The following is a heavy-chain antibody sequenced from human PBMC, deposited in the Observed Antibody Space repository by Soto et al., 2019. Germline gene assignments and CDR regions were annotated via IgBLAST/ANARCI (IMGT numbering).Heavy chain of an antibody. Sequence: EVQLVESGGGLVQPGGSLKLSCAASGFTFSGSAMHWVRQASGKGLEWVGRIRNKANSYATTYAAAVKGRFTISREESKNTAYLQMNSLKTEDTAVYYCTREIDSSSSEGWFDPWGQGTLVTVSS. V-gene: IGHV3-73*01. CDR2: IRNKANSYAT. J-gene: IGHJ5*02. CDR3: TREIDSSSSEGWFDP. CDR1: GFTFSGSA. D-gene: IGHD6-6*01.